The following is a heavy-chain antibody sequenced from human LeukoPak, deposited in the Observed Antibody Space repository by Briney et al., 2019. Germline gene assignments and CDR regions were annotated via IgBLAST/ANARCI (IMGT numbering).Heavy chain of an antibody. D-gene: IGHD3-22*01. Sequence: SETLSLTCTVSGGSIRSSSSYWGWIRQPPGKGLEWIGSIYYSGSTYYNPSLKSRVTISVDTSKNQFSLKLSSVTAADTAVYYCARSSEGRYYYDSSGYSYYYYYMDVWGKGTTVTISS. V-gene: IGHV4-39*07. CDR2: IYYSGST. CDR3: ARSSEGRYYYDSSGYSYYYYYMDV. J-gene: IGHJ6*03. CDR1: GGSIRSSSSY.